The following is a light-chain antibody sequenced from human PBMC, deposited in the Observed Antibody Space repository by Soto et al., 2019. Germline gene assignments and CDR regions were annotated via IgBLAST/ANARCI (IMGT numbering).Light chain of an antibody. V-gene: IGLV2-23*02. J-gene: IGLJ2*01. Sequence: QSVLTQPASVSGSPGQSLTISCTGNSSDDGSYNLVSWYQQHPGKAPKLMIYEVSKRPSGVSNRFSGSKSGNTASLTISGLQAEDEADYYCCSYAGSSTDVVFGGGTKLTVL. CDR3: CSYAGSSTDVV. CDR2: EVS. CDR1: SSDDGSYNL.